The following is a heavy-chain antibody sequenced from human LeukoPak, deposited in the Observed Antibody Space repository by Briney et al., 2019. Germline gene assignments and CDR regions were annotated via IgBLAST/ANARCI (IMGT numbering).Heavy chain of an antibody. CDR2: INHSGST. J-gene: IGHJ5*02. V-gene: IGHV4-34*01. Sequence: SETLSLTCAVYGGSFSGYYWSWIRQPPGKGLEWIGEINHSGSTNYNPSLKSRVTISVDTSKNQFSLKLSSVTAADTAVYYCARVGQYNYYGSGSYLRPHKYNWFDPWGQGTLVTVSS. CDR1: GGSFSGYY. CDR3: ARVGQYNYYGSGSYLRPHKYNWFDP. D-gene: IGHD3-10*01.